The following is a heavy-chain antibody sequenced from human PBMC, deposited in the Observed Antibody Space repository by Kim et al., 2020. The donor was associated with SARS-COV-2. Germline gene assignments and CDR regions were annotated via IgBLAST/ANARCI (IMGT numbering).Heavy chain of an antibody. J-gene: IGHJ6*02. V-gene: IGHV3-48*02. D-gene: IGHD6-13*01. Sequence: GRFTISRDNAKNALDLQMNSLRDEETAVYYCARDGYSSSWYTYYYYGMDVWGQGTTVTVSS. CDR3: ARDGYSSSWYTYYYYGMDV.